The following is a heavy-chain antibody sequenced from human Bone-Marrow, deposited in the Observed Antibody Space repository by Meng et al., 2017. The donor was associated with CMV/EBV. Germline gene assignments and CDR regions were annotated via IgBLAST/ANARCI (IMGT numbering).Heavy chain of an antibody. Sequence: SETLSLTCAVYGGSFSGYYWSWIRQPPGKGLEWTGEINHSGSTNYNPSLKSRVTISGDTSKNQFSLKRSSVTAAYTAVYYCARIDVAVPAAIPGFDPWGQGTLVTVSS. CDR2: INHSGST. J-gene: IGHJ5*02. D-gene: IGHD2-2*01. CDR3: ARIDVAVPAAIPGFDP. V-gene: IGHV4-34*01. CDR1: GGSFSGYY.